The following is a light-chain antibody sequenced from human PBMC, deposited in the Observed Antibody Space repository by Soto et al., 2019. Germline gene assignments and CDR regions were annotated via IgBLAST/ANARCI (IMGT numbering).Light chain of an antibody. CDR1: QSVRPNF. J-gene: IGKJ1*01. CDR3: QRYDSFRA. CDR2: GVS. V-gene: IGKV3-20*01. Sequence: EIVLTQSPGTLSLSPGERATLSCRASQSVRPNFLAWYQQKPGQAPRLLIYGVSDRATGIPDRFSGSGSGTDFTLTITGLEPEDFAMYYCQRYDSFRAFGQGTKVEI.